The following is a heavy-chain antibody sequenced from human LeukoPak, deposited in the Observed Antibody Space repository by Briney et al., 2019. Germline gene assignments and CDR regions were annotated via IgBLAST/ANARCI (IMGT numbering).Heavy chain of an antibody. Sequence: SETLSLTCTVSGGSISSYYWSWIRQPPGKGLEWIGEINHSGSTNYNPSLKSRVTISVDTSKNQFSLKLSSVAAADTAVYYCARVYGSGSYYNTYWGQGTLVTVSS. CDR3: ARVYGSGSYYNTY. D-gene: IGHD3-10*01. CDR1: GGSISSYY. V-gene: IGHV4-34*01. J-gene: IGHJ4*02. CDR2: INHSGST.